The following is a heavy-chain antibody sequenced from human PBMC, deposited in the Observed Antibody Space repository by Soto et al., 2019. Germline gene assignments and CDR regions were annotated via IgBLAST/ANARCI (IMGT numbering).Heavy chain of an antibody. D-gene: IGHD3-22*01. CDR3: AKVRWYYYDSSGPFDY. CDR1: GFTFISYA. J-gene: IGHJ4*02. V-gene: IGHV3-30-3*01. CDR2: ISYDGSNK. Sequence: PGGSLRLSCAASGFTFISYAMHWVLQAPCKGLEWVAVISYDGSNKYYADSVKGRFTISRDNSKNTLYLQMNSLRAEDTAVYYCAKVRWYYYDSSGPFDYWGQGTLVTVSS.